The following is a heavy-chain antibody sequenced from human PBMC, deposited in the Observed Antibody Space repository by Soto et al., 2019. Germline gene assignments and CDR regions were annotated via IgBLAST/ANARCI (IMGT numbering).Heavy chain of an antibody. CDR2: ISPDSGDT. CDR1: GYTFTGYY. D-gene: IGHD3-10*01. Sequence: QVQLVQSGAEVKKPGASVKVSCKASGYTFTGYYIHWVRQAPGQGLEWMGWISPDSGDTNCAQKFQGRLTMARDTSISTAYMELSRLISDGTAVYYCARAVKSGGGYWGQGTLVTVSS. J-gene: IGHJ4*02. V-gene: IGHV1-2*02. CDR3: ARAVKSGGGY.